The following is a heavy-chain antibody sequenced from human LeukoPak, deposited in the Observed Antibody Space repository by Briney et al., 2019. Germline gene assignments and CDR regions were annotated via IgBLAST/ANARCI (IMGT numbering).Heavy chain of an antibody. J-gene: IGHJ6*03. V-gene: IGHV3-21*01. Sequence: PGGSLRLSCAASGFTFSSYSMNWVRQAPGKWLEWVSSIGTSGSYIYYTDSVKGRFTISRDNAKNSLYLQMNSLRAEDTAVYYCAKEGGVYSTPYYMDVWGKGTTVTVSS. CDR3: AKEGGVYSTPYYMDV. D-gene: IGHD1-26*01. CDR2: IGTSGSYI. CDR1: GFTFSSYS.